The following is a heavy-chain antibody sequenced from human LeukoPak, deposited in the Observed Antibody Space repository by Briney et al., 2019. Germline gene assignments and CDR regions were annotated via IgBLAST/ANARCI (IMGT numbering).Heavy chain of an antibody. CDR3: ARDNEAMAH. CDR1: GFTFSSYG. D-gene: IGHD5-18*01. V-gene: IGHV3-33*01. CDR2: IWYDGSNK. Sequence: GRSLRLSCAASGFTFSSYGMHWVRQAPGKGLEWVAVIWYDGSNKYYADSVKGRFTISRDNSKNTLYLQMNSLRAEDTAVYYCARDNEAMAHWGQGTLVTVSS. J-gene: IGHJ4*02.